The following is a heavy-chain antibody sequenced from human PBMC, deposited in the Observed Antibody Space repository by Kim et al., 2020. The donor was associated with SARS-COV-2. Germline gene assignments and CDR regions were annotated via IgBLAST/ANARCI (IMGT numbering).Heavy chain of an antibody. J-gene: IGHJ4*02. D-gene: IGHD6-19*01. CDR2: IKSKTDGGTT. V-gene: IGHV3-15*01. Sequence: GGSLRLSCAASGFTFSNAWMSWVRQAPGKGLEWVGRIKSKTDGGTTDYAAPVKGRFTISRDDSKNTLYLQMNSLKTEDTAVYYCTTDILVSGGFPKFDFDYWGQGTLVTVSS. CDR3: TTDILVSGGFPKFDFDY. CDR1: GFTFSNAW.